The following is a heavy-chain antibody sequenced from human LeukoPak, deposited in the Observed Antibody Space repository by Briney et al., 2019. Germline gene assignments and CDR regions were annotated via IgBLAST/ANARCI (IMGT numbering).Heavy chain of an antibody. J-gene: IGHJ6*03. D-gene: IGHD3-3*01. CDR3: ARGRGRTIFGVVIAYYYYYMDV. V-gene: IGHV4-34*01. CDR1: GGSFSGYY. CDR2: INHSGST. Sequence: SETLSLTCAVYGGSFSGYYWSWVRQPPGKGREWIGEINHSGSTNYNPSLKRRVTISVDTSKNQFSLKLSSVTAADTAVYYCARGRGRTIFGVVIAYYYYYMDVWGKGTTVTVSS.